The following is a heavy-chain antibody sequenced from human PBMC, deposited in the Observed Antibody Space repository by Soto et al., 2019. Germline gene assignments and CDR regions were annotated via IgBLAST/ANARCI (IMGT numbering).Heavy chain of an antibody. CDR3: AKDSPLIYWYSSSWSLDY. V-gene: IGHV3-23*01. Sequence: GGSLRLSCAASGFTFSSYAMSWVRQAPGKGLEWVSAISGSGGSTYYADSVKGRFTISRDNSKNTLYLQMNSLRAEDTAVYYCAKDSPLIYWYSSSWSLDYWGQGTLVTVSS. D-gene: IGHD6-13*01. J-gene: IGHJ4*02. CDR2: ISGSGGST. CDR1: GFTFSSYA.